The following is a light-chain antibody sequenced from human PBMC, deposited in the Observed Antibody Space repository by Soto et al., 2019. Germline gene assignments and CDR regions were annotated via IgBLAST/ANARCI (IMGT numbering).Light chain of an antibody. Sequence: EIVLTPSPGTLSLSPGERATLSCRASQSVSSSYLAWYQQKPGQAPRLLIYGASSSATGIPDRFSGSGSGTDFTLTISRLEPEDFAVYYCQQYGSSPKTFGQGTKVDIK. CDR2: GAS. CDR3: QQYGSSPKT. V-gene: IGKV3-20*01. J-gene: IGKJ1*01. CDR1: QSVSSSY.